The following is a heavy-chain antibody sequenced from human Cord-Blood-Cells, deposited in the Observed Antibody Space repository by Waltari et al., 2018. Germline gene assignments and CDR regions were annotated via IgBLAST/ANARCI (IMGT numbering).Heavy chain of an antibody. CDR2: IYYSGST. Sequence: QVQLQESGPGLVKPSETLSLTCTVSGGSISSYYWSWIRQPPGKGLEWIGYIYYSGSTNYNPSLKSRVTISVDTSKNQFSLKLSSVTAADTAVYYCARASTSLRHFWSGYSALDYWGQGTLVTVSS. V-gene: IGHV4-59*01. J-gene: IGHJ4*02. CDR3: ARASTSLRHFWSGYSALDY. CDR1: GGSISSYY. D-gene: IGHD3-3*02.